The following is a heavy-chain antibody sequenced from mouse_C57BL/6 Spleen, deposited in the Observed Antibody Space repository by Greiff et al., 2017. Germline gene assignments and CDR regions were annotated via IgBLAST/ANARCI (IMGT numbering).Heavy chain of an antibody. J-gene: IGHJ1*03. Sequence: VQLQQSGPELVKPGASVKIPCKASGYTFTDYNMDWVKQSHGKSLEWIGDINPNNGGTIYNQKFKGKATLTVDKSSSTAYMELRSLTSEDTAVYYCARGRLRPYWYFDVWGTGTTVTVSS. CDR3: ARGRLRPYWYFDV. CDR2: INPNNGGT. D-gene: IGHD2-4*01. V-gene: IGHV1-18*01. CDR1: GYTFTDYN.